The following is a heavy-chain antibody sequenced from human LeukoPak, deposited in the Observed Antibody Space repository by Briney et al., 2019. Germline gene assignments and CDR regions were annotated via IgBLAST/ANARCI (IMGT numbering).Heavy chain of an antibody. CDR2: IWYDGSNK. J-gene: IGHJ6*02. Sequence: GGSLRLSCAASGFTFSSYGMHWVRQAPGKGLEWVAVIWYDGSNKYYADSVKGRFTISRDNSKNTLYLQMNSLRAEDTAVYYCAKALGYCSSTSCQEDPVGMDVWGQGTTVTVSS. CDR1: GFTFSSYG. V-gene: IGHV3-33*06. CDR3: AKALGYCSSTSCQEDPVGMDV. D-gene: IGHD2-2*01.